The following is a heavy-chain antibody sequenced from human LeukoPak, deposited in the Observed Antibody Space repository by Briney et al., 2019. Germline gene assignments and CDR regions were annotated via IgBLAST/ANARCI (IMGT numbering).Heavy chain of an antibody. J-gene: IGHJ4*02. CDR2: IYYSGST. D-gene: IGHD3-10*01. V-gene: IGHV4-59*01. Sequence: SETLSLTCTVSGGSISSYYWSWIRQPPGKGLEWSGYIYYSGSTNYNPSLKSRVTISVDTSKNQFSLKLSSVTAADTAVYYCAREPLGAGDFDYWGQGTLVTVSS. CDR3: AREPLGAGDFDY. CDR1: GGSISSYY.